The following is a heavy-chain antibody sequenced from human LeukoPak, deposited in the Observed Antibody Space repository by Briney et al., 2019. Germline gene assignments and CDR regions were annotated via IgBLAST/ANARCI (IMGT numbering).Heavy chain of an antibody. CDR3: ARLLGSVTTFDY. J-gene: IGHJ4*02. Sequence: GGSLSLSCAAVAFLFGVYLLRWVRQLPGKGLEWVATIFEDGITKYYDDSARSRFTTTRDNAENSLYLEMTSLRTEDTAVYYCARLLGSVTTFDYWGQGTLVTVSS. CDR2: IFEDGITK. D-gene: IGHD1-26*01. CDR1: AFLFGVYL. V-gene: IGHV3-7*01.